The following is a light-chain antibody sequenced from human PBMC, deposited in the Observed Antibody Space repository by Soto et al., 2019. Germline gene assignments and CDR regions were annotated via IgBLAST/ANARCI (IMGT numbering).Light chain of an antibody. J-gene: IGKJ2*01. V-gene: IGKV3-15*01. Sequence: EIVMTQSPATLSVSPGERATLSCRASQSVATNLAWYQQKPGQSPRLLIYGASTRTTGIPAGFSGDGSGTDFTLTISSLQSEDFALYFCQQYNKQPYTFGQGTQLEIK. CDR3: QQYNKQPYT. CDR2: GAS. CDR1: QSVATN.